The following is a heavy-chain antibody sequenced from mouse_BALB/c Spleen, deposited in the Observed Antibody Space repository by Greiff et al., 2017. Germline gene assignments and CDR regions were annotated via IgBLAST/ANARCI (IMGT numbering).Heavy chain of an antibody. CDR2: IYYSGTI. CDR1: GISITTGNYR. CDR3: ARDNYGNPFAY. D-gene: IGHD2-1*01. J-gene: IGHJ3*01. V-gene: IGHV3-5*02. Sequence: EVKLQESGPGLVKPSQTVSLTCTVTGISITTGNYRWSWIRQFPGNKLEWIGYIYYSGTITYNPSLTSRTTITRDTSKNQFFLEMNSLTAEDTATYYCARDNYGNPFAYWGQGTLVTVSA.